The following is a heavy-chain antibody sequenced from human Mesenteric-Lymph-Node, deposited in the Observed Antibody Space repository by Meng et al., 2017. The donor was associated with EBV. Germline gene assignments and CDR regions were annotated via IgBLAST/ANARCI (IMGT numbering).Heavy chain of an antibody. CDR1: GGSVSSSSYY. CDR2: IYYNGNT. CDR3: ARLHISFLKMFDK. J-gene: IGHJ4*02. Sequence: QVQLQQWGAGLLKPSETLSLTCTGSGGSVSSSSYYWSWIRQPPGKGLEFIGYIYYNGNTNYNPSLKSRLTLLLDLSQNQFSLKLNSVTAADTAVYYCARLHISFLKMFDKWGQGAMVTVSS. V-gene: IGHV4-61*01. D-gene: IGHD3-3*02.